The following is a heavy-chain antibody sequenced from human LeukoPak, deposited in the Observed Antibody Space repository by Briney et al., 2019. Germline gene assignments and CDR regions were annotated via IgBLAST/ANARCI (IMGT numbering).Heavy chain of an antibody. J-gene: IGHJ3*02. D-gene: IGHD6-13*01. CDR1: GYTYTSYD. CDR2: MNPNSGNT. V-gene: IGHV1-8*01. Sequence: ASVKVSCKASGYTYTSYDINWVRRATGQGLEWMGGMNPNSGNTGYAQKFQGRVTMTRNTSISTAYMELRSLRSEDTAVYYCARGLSSSWYLGAFDIWGQGTMVTVSS. CDR3: ARGLSSSWYLGAFDI.